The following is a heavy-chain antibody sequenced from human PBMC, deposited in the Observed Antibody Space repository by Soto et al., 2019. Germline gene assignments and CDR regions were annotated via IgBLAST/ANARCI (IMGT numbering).Heavy chain of an antibody. Sequence: GGSLRLSCAASGFTFDDYAMHWVRQAPGKGLEWVSGISWNSGSIGYADSVKGRFTISRDNAKNSLYLQMNSLRAEDTALYYCAKDAPQWAGYSSGWSEDYFDYWGQGTLVTVSS. V-gene: IGHV3-9*01. CDR2: ISWNSGSI. D-gene: IGHD6-19*01. CDR1: GFTFDDYA. CDR3: AKDAPQWAGYSSGWSEDYFDY. J-gene: IGHJ4*02.